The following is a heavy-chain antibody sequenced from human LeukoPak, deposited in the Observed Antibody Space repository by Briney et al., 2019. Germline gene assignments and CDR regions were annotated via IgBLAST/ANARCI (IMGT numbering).Heavy chain of an antibody. J-gene: IGHJ4*02. CDR3: ARGAGVYSSSWYWFDY. V-gene: IGHV3-21*01. CDR1: GFTFSTYN. Sequence: GGSLRLSCAASGFTFSTYNMNWVRQAPGKGLEWVSSITSSSSYTFYADSVKGRFTISRDNAKNSLYLQMNSLRAEDTAVYYCARGAGVYSSSWYWFDYWGQGTLVTVSS. CDR2: ITSSSSYT. D-gene: IGHD6-13*01.